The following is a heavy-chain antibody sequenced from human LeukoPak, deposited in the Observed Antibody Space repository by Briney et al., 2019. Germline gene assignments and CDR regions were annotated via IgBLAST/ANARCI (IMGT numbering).Heavy chain of an antibody. Sequence: SQTLSLTCVITGDSVSSNTAAWNWIRQSQLRGLEWLGRTYYRSKWYHDYAVSVKSRITINADTSKNQFSLQLNSVTPEDTAVYYCIRDREHGFNLDYWGRGTLVTVSS. D-gene: IGHD5-24*01. V-gene: IGHV6-1*01. CDR2: TYYRSKWYH. J-gene: IGHJ4*02. CDR3: IRDREHGFNLDY. CDR1: GDSVSSNTAA.